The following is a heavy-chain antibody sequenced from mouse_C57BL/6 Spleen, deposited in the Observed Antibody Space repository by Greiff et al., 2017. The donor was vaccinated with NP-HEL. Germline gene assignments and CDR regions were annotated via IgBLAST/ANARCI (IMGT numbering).Heavy chain of an antibody. V-gene: IGHV14-4*01. D-gene: IGHD1-1*01. CDR3: TTPFYYGSSHWYCDV. J-gene: IGHJ1*03. Sequence: EVQLQQSGAELVRPGASVKLSCTASGFNIKDDYMHWVKQRPEQGLEWIGWIDPENGDTEYASKFQGKATITADTSSNTAYLQLSSLTSEDTAVYYCTTPFYYGSSHWYCDVWGTGTTVTVSS. CDR2: IDPENGDT. CDR1: GFNIKDDY.